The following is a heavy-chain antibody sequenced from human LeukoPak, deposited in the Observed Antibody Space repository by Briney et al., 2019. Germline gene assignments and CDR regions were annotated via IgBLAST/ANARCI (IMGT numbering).Heavy chain of an antibody. CDR2: ISGSGGTT. CDR1: GFTFSSYA. V-gene: IGHV3-23*01. D-gene: IGHD6-19*01. CDR3: AKGPVAVAGYYFDH. Sequence: GGSLRLSCATSGFTFSSYAMSWVRQAPGKGLEWVSSISGSGGTTYYADSVRGRFTISRDNPNNTLDLQMNSLTAEDTAVYYCAKGPVAVAGYYFDHWDQGTLVTVSS. J-gene: IGHJ4*02.